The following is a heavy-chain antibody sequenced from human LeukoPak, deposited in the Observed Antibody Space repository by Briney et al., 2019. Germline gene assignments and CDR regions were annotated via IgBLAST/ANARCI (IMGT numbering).Heavy chain of an antibody. V-gene: IGHV3-23*01. CDR3: AKKWGVYSAYYYYMDV. CDR1: GFTFSSYA. J-gene: IGHJ6*03. Sequence: GGSLRLSCAASGFTFSSYAMSWVRQAPGKGLEWVSAISGSGGSTYYADSVKGRFTISRDNSKNTLYLQMNSLGAEDTAVYYCAKKWGVYSAYYYYMDVWGKGTTVTVSS. D-gene: IGHD1-26*01. CDR2: ISGSGGST.